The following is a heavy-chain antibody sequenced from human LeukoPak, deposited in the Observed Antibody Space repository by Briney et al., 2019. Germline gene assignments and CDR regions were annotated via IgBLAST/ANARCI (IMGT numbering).Heavy chain of an antibody. Sequence: GGSLRLSCEASGFTFGTFWMSWVRQAPGKGLEWVANIKQGGSEKNYVDSVKGRFTIARDDAKNSLYLQMNSLRAEDTAVYYCAKRGGYSYGYSFDYWGQGTLVTVSS. CDR1: GFTFGTFW. V-gene: IGHV3-7*01. J-gene: IGHJ4*02. CDR3: AKRGGYSYGYSFDY. CDR2: IKQGGSEK. D-gene: IGHD5-18*01.